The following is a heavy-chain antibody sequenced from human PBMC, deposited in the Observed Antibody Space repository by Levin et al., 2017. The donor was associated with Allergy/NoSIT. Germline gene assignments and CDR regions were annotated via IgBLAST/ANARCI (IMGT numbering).Heavy chain of an antibody. V-gene: IGHV4-38-2*02. CDR1: GYSISSGSF. CDR3: SREGRYDLLTGDYREKY. D-gene: IGHD3-9*01. CDR2: IYYSGST. J-gene: IGHJ4*02. Sequence: PGGSLRLSCVVSGYSISSGSFWGWIRQPPGKGLEWIANIYYSGSTYYNPSLKGRVTISMDTSKNQFSLELRSVTAADTATYYCSREGRYDLLTGDYREKYWGQGVLVTVSS.